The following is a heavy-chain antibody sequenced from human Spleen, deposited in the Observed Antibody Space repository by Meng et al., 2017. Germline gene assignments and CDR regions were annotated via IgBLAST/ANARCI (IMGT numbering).Heavy chain of an antibody. D-gene: IGHD5-12*01. CDR3: ASLGYSGYDHG. CDR1: GFTFSSYS. V-gene: IGHV3-21*01. Sequence: GGSLRLSCAASGFTFSSYSMNWVRQAPGKGLEWVSSISSSSSYIYYADSVKGRFTISRDNAKNSLYLQMNSLRAGDTAVYYCASLGYSGYDHGWGQGTLVTVSS. J-gene: IGHJ4*02. CDR2: ISSSSSYI.